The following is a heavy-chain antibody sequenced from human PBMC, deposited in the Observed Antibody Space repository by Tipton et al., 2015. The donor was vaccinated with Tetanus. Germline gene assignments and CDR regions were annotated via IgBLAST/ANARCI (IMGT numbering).Heavy chain of an antibody. V-gene: IGHV4-59*01. CDR2: VHYSGRT. D-gene: IGHD3-16*01. Sequence: TLSLTCAVYGGSLSGYYWTWIRQAPGKGLEWIGYVHYSGRTNKSPSLKSRVTLSIDKSKNQFSVRLTSVTAADTAVYYCARANNDYDKKGPLDYWGQGARVIVSS. J-gene: IGHJ4*02. CDR1: GGSLSGYY. CDR3: ARANNDYDKKGPLDY.